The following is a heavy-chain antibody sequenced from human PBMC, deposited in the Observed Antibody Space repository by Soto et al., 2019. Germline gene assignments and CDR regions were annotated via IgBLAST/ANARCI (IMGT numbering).Heavy chain of an antibody. CDR3: ARDNDGSGSYYYGMDV. V-gene: IGHV3-21*01. D-gene: IGHD3-10*01. J-gene: IGHJ6*02. CDR2: ISSSSSYI. CDR1: GFTFSSYS. Sequence: NPGGSLRLSCAASGFTFSSYSMNWVRQAPGKGLEWVSSISSSSSYIYYADSVKGRFTISRDNAKNSLYLQMNSLRAEDTAVYYCARDNDGSGSYYYGMDVWGQGTTVTVSS.